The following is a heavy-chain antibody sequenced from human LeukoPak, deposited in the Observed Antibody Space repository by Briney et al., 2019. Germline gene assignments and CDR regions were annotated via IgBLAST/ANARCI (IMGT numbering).Heavy chain of an antibody. CDR3: ARAPTASFGYYYYMDV. Sequence: SQTLSLTCAISGDSVSSNSAAWNWIRQSPSRGLVWLGRTYYRSKWYNDYAVSVKSRITINPDTSKNQFSLQLNSVTPEDTAVYYCARAPTASFGYYYYMDVWGKGTTVTISS. J-gene: IGHJ6*03. V-gene: IGHV6-1*01. D-gene: IGHD3-10*01. CDR2: TYYRSKWYN. CDR1: GDSVSSNSAA.